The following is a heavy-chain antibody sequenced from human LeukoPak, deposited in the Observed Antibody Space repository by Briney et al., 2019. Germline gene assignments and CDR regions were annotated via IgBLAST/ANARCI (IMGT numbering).Heavy chain of an antibody. CDR3: ATGNTNYDYVWGSEYFDY. V-gene: IGHV3-74*01. J-gene: IGHJ4*02. CDR1: GFTFSYYS. CDR2: INSDGSST. Sequence: GGSLRLSCAASGFTFSYYSVNWVRQAPGKGLVWVSRINSDGSSTSYADSVKGRFTISRDNAKNTLYLQMNSLRAEDTAVYYCATGNTNYDYVWGSEYFDYWGQGTLVTVSS. D-gene: IGHD3-16*01.